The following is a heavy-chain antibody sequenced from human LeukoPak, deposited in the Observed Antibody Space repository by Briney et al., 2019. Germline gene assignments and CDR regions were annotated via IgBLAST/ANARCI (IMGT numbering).Heavy chain of an antibody. CDR3: AREAGYRRYYFDY. CDR1: GFTFSDFW. D-gene: IGHD5-12*01. J-gene: IGHJ4*02. V-gene: IGHV3-7*01. Sequence: GGSLRLSCAGSGFTFSDFWMTWVRQTPGKGLEWVANIKEDGTEKNLVDSVKGRFTISRDNAKNSLYLQMNSLRAEDTAVYYCAREAGYRRYYFDYWGQGTLVTVSS. CDR2: IKEDGTEK.